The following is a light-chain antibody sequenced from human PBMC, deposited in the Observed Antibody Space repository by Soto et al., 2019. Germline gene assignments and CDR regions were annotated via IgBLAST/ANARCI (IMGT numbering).Light chain of an antibody. V-gene: IGLV2-14*01. CDR2: EVS. Sequence: QSVLTQPASVSGSPGQSITISCTGTSSDVGGYNSVSWYQQHPGKAPKVMIYEVSNRPSGVSNRFSGSKSGNTASLTISGLQAEDEANYYCCSYAGSTTRVVFGGGTKLTVL. J-gene: IGLJ2*01. CDR1: SSDVGGYNS. CDR3: CSYAGSTTRVV.